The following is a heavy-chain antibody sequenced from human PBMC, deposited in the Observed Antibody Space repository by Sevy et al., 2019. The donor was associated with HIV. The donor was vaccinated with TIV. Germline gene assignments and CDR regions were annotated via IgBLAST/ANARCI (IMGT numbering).Heavy chain of an antibody. D-gene: IGHD5-12*01. CDR1: GFTFSTYD. Sequence: GGSLRLSCAASGFTFSTYDMHWVRQAPDKGLEWVALIWYDGTNKYYADSVKGRFTISRDNSKNTQSLQMNSLRAEDTAVYYCARYRDGYNYDYWGQGTLVTVSS. CDR2: IWYDGTNK. J-gene: IGHJ4*02. CDR3: ARYRDGYNYDY. V-gene: IGHV3-33*01.